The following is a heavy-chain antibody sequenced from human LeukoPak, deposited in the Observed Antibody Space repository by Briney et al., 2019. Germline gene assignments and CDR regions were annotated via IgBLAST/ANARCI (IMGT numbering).Heavy chain of an antibody. CDR1: GGSFSVYY. CDR2: INHSGST. V-gene: IGHV4-34*01. Sequence: SETLSLTCAVYGGSFSVYYWSWIRQPPGKGLEWIGEINHSGSTNYNPSLKSRVTISLDTSKNQFSLKLSSVTAADTAVYYCATGSYTTSSVDWFDPWGQGTLVTVSS. CDR3: ATGSYTTSSVDWFDP. D-gene: IGHD6-6*01. J-gene: IGHJ5*02.